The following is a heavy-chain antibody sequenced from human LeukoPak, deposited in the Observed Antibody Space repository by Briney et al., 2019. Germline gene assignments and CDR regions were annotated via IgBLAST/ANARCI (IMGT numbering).Heavy chain of an antibody. CDR2: ISGSGGST. CDR1: GFTFSSYA. J-gene: IGHJ4*02. V-gene: IGHV3-23*01. D-gene: IGHD6-19*01. Sequence: GGSLSLPCAASGFTFSSYAMSWVRQAPGKGLEWVSAISGSGGSTYYADSVKGRFTISRDNSKNTLYLQMNSLRAEDTAVYYCAKVVTSGWYQEYYFDYWGQGTLVTVSS. CDR3: AKVVTSGWYQEYYFDY.